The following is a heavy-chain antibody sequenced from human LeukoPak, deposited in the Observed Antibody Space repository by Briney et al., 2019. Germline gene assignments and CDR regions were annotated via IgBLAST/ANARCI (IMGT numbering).Heavy chain of an antibody. CDR3: ARDPHYHDRSGSFV. Sequence: SETLSLTCAVSGGSISSGDFFWSWIRQPSGKGLEWIGYIYYSGSAYYNPSLKSRVTISVDTSKNQFSLKLSPVTAADTAVYYCARDPHYHDRSGSFVWGQGTMVTVSS. CDR2: IYYSGSA. J-gene: IGHJ3*01. V-gene: IGHV4-30-4*08. D-gene: IGHD3-22*01. CDR1: GGSISSGDFF.